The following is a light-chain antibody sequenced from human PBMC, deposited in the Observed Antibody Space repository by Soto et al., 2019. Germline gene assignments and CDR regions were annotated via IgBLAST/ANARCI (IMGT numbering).Light chain of an antibody. CDR2: GAS. CDR1: QSGSGSY. J-gene: IGKJ5*01. Sequence: EIVLTQPPGTLSLSPGERAALSCRASQSGSGSYVAWYQQKPGQAPRLLIYGASNRATGIPDRVSGSGSGTDFTLTISRLEPEDFAVYYCQQYGSSPPWTFGQGTRLEI. V-gene: IGKV3-20*01. CDR3: QQYGSSPPWT.